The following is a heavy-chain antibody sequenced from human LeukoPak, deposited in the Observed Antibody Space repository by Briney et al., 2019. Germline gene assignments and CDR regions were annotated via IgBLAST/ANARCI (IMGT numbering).Heavy chain of an antibody. Sequence: GGSPRLSCAASGFTFSTYSMNWVRQAPGKGLDWVSSISSSGSYIYYADSVKGRFTTSRDNAKNSLYLLMNSLRAEDTAVYYCARVGTCGSTSCYAVYWGQGTLVTVSS. V-gene: IGHV3-21*01. CDR2: ISSSGSYI. J-gene: IGHJ4*02. D-gene: IGHD2-2*01. CDR3: ARVGTCGSTSCYAVY. CDR1: GFTFSTYS.